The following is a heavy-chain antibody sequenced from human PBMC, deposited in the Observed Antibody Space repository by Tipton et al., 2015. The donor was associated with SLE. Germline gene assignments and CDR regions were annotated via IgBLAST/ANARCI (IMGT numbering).Heavy chain of an antibody. CDR3: ARTNYGYYDFWGGLYHFYGMDL. V-gene: IGHV4-38-2*01. Sequence: TLSLTCAVSYYSITTGYFWGWVRQAPGMGLDWIGSIYHSGTTYHNPSLKSRVSISADTSKKQFSLKLSSVTAADTAVYYCARTNYGYYDFWGGLYHFYGMDLWGQGTTVTVSS. J-gene: IGHJ6*02. CDR2: IYHSGTT. CDR1: YYSITTGYF. D-gene: IGHD3-3*01.